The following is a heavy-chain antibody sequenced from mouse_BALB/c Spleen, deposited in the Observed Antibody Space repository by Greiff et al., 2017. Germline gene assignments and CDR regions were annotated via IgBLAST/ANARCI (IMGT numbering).Heavy chain of an antibody. CDR2: ISDGGSYT. D-gene: IGHD2-14*01. J-gene: IGHJ3*01. CDR3: AYEWFAY. Sequence: EVQLVESGGGLVKPGGSLKLSCAASGFTFSDYYMYWVRQTPEKRLEWVATISDGGSYTYYPDSVKGRFTISRDNAKNNLYLQMSSLKSEDTAMYYCAYEWFAYWGQGTLVTVSA. V-gene: IGHV5-4*02. CDR1: GFTFSDYY.